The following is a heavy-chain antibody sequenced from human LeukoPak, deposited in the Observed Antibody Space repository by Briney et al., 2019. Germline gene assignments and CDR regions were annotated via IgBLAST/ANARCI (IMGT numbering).Heavy chain of an antibody. Sequence: GRSLRLSCAASGFTFSSYGMHWVRQAPGKGLEWVAVIWYDGSNKYYADSVKGRFTISRDNSKNTLYLQMNSLRAEDTAVYYCARGLRRDNYFDYWGQGTLVTVSS. J-gene: IGHJ4*02. CDR2: IWYDGSNK. CDR3: ARGLRRDNYFDY. V-gene: IGHV3-33*01. D-gene: IGHD4-17*01. CDR1: GFTFSSYG.